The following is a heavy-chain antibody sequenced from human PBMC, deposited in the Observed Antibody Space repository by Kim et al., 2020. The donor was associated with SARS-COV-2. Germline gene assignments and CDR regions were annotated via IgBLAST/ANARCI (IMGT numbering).Heavy chain of an antibody. V-gene: IGHV3-23*01. D-gene: IGHD3-10*01. J-gene: IGHJ4*02. CDR3: AKPYYYGSGNLLALGYFDY. CDR2: ISGSGGST. Sequence: GGSLRLSCAASGFTFSSYAMSWVRQAPGKGLEWVSAISGSGGSTYYADSVKGRFTISRDNSKNTLYLQMNSLRAEDTAVYYCAKPYYYGSGNLLALGYFDYWGPGTLVTVSS. CDR1: GFTFSSYA.